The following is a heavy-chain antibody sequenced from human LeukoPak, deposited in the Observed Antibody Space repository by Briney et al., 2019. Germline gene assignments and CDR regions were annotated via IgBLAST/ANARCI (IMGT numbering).Heavy chain of an antibody. CDR3: ARQQYYDSSGMIDY. CDR1: GDSISSYY. D-gene: IGHD3-22*01. J-gene: IGHJ4*02. CDR2: IYYSGST. V-gene: IGHV4-59*08. Sequence: PSETLSLTCTVSGDSISSYYWSWIRQPPGKGLEWIGYIYYSGSTNYNPSLKSRVTISVDTSKNQFSLKVTSVTAADTAVYYCARQQYYDSSGMIDYWGQGTLVTVSS.